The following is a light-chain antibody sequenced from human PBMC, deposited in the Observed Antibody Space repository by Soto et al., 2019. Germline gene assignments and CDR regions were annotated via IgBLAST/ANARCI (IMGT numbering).Light chain of an antibody. Sequence: DIQLTQSPIALSASVGDRVTITCRASQSISSRLAWYQQKPGKAPKFLVYDASNLESGVPSRFSGSGSGTEFTLTISSLQPDDFATYYCQQYNSYSVTFGQGNKVDI. CDR1: QSISSR. CDR2: DAS. CDR3: QQYNSYSVT. V-gene: IGKV1-5*01. J-gene: IGKJ1*01.